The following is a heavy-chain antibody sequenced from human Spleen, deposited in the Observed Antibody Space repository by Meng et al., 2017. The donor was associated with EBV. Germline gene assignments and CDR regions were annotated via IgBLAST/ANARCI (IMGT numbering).Heavy chain of an antibody. J-gene: IGHJ5*02. V-gene: IGHV4-4*02. Sequence: QVRLQGSRSGRGAPSGTLSLTCGVSGASISSSDGWSWVRQSPEKGLEWIGEIYHSGRSNYNPSLKSRVTMSVNKSKNQFSLNLSSVTAADTAVYYCARWRRNSRNYLAGFDPWGQGTLVTVSS. CDR3: ARWRRNSRNYLAGFDP. CDR1: GASISSSDG. CDR2: IYHSGRS. D-gene: IGHD2/OR15-2a*01.